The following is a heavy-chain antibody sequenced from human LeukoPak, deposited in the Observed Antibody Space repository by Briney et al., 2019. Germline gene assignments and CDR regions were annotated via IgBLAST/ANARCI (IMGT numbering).Heavy chain of an antibody. CDR3: ARAEWTGTDYYYGMDV. J-gene: IGHJ6*02. D-gene: IGHD3/OR15-3a*01. Sequence: SVKVSCKASGGTFSSYAISWVRQAPGQGLEWMGRIIPILGIANYAQKFQGRVTITADKSASTAYMELSSLRSEDTAVYYCARAEWTGTDYYYGMDVWGQGTTVTVSS. CDR2: IIPILGIA. CDR1: GGTFSSYA. V-gene: IGHV1-69*04.